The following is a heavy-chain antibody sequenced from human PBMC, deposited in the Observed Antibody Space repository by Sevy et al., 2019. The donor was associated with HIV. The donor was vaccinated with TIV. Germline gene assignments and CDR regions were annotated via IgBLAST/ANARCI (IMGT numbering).Heavy chain of an antibody. CDR3: ARDPARGNGDYVDY. D-gene: IGHD2-8*01. Sequence: GGSLRLSCAASGFTFSDYYMSWIRQAPGKGLEWVSYISSSGSTIYYADSVRGRFTISRDNAKNSLYLQMNSLRAEDTAVYYCARDPARGNGDYVDYWGQGTLVTVSS. CDR2: ISSSGSTI. CDR1: GFTFSDYY. J-gene: IGHJ4*02. V-gene: IGHV3-11*01.